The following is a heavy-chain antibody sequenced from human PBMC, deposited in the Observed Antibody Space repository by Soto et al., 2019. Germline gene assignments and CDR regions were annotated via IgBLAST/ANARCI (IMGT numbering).Heavy chain of an antibody. V-gene: IGHV1-2*02. CDR3: AKDLTRQLAYWLDP. CDR1: GFSFTGYY. D-gene: IGHD6-6*01. J-gene: IGHJ5*02. Sequence: PSVKVSCKASGFSFTGYYIHWLRQAPGQGLEWMGWINAHSGGTEYAQKFQGRVTLPRDTSIATAYLTLTSLTSDDTALYYCAKDLTRQLAYWLDPWGQGTQVTVSS. CDR2: INAHSGGT.